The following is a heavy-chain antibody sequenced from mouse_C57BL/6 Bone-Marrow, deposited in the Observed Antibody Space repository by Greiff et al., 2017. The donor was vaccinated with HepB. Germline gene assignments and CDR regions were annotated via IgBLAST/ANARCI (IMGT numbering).Heavy chain of an antibody. CDR2: IDPSDSYT. CDR3: ARSYYSNFLFDY. D-gene: IGHD2-5*01. V-gene: IGHV1-50*01. Sequence: QVQLQQPGAELVKPGASVKLSCKASGYTFTSYWMQWVKQRPGQGLEWIGEIDPSDSYTNYNQKFKGKATLTVDTSSSTAYMQLSSLTSEDSAVYYCARSYYSNFLFDYWGQGTTLTVSS. J-gene: IGHJ2*01. CDR1: GYTFTSYW.